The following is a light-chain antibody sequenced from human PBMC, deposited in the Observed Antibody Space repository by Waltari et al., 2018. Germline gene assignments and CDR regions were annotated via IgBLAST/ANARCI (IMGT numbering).Light chain of an antibody. Sequence: EIVLTQSPGTLSLAPGERATLPCRARQSVSRTLAWYQQKPGQAPSLLIYAASTRATGIPDRFSGSGSGTDFSLTISRLEPEDFAVYYCQHYVRLPATFGQGTKVEIK. CDR2: AAS. CDR1: QSVSRT. J-gene: IGKJ1*01. V-gene: IGKV3-20*01. CDR3: QHYVRLPAT.